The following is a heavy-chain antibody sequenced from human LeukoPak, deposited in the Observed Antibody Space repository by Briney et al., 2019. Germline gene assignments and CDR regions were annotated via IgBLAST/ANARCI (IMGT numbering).Heavy chain of an antibody. J-gene: IGHJ6*03. CDR1: GYFIRSGFY. Sequence: SETLSLTCTVSGYFIRSGFYWGWIRQPPGKGLEWIGGIYYSGSTYYNPSLKSRVTISLDTSKNQFSLKLSSVTAADTAVYYCARSYSSKTYYMDVWGKGTTVTVSS. CDR2: IYYSGST. CDR3: ARSYSSKTYYMDV. V-gene: IGHV4-38-2*02. D-gene: IGHD6-13*01.